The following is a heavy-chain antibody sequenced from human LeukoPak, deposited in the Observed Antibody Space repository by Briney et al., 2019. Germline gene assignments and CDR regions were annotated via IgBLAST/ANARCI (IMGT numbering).Heavy chain of an antibody. Sequence: AASVKVSCKASGYTFTSYGISWMRQAPGQGLEWMGWISAYNGNTNYAQKLQGRVTMTTDTSTSTAYMELRSLRSDDTAVYYCARAMYGSYVRLENAFDIWGQGTMVTVSS. CDR1: GYTFTSYG. CDR3: ARAMYGSYVRLENAFDI. D-gene: IGHD2-15*01. CDR2: ISAYNGNT. V-gene: IGHV1-18*01. J-gene: IGHJ3*02.